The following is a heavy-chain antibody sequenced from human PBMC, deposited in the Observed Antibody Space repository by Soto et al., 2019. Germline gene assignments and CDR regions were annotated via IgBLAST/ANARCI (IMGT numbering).Heavy chain of an antibody. Sequence: QVQLVESGGAVVQPGRSLRLSCAASGFTFSSNGMHWVRQAPGKGLEWLAVILHDGSNNYYADSVKGRFTISRDNSKNTLYLQMNSLRTEDTAVYYCAAWAGHCSSTTCYDLFDYWGRGTLVTVSS. CDR3: AAWAGHCSSTTCYDLFDY. V-gene: IGHV3-30*03. CDR2: ILHDGSNN. J-gene: IGHJ4*02. D-gene: IGHD2-2*01. CDR1: GFTFSSNG.